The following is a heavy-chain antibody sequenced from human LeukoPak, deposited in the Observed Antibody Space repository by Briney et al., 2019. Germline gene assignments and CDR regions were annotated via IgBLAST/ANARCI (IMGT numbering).Heavy chain of an antibody. CDR3: ARAESNGEPGY. CDR2: ISSSGSTI. Sequence: GGSLRVSCAASGFTFSDYYMSWIRQAPGKGLEWVSYISSSGSTIYYADSVKGRFTISRDNAKNSLYLQVNSLRAEDTAVYYCARAESNGEPGYWGQGTLVTVSS. D-gene: IGHD1-14*01. J-gene: IGHJ4*02. V-gene: IGHV3-11*01. CDR1: GFTFSDYY.